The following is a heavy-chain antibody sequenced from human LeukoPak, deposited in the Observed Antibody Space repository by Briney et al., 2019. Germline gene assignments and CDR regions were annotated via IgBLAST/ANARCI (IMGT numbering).Heavy chain of an antibody. CDR2: ISGRSGTI. D-gene: IGHD6-6*01. CDR1: GFTFSSYS. Sequence: GGSLRLSCAASGFTFSSYSMNWVRQAPGNGLEWVSYISGRSGTIYYADSVKGRFTISRDNAQNSLYLQMNSLRAEDTAVYYCARDDSASSFSDYWGQGTLVTVSS. J-gene: IGHJ4*02. CDR3: ARDDSASSFSDY. V-gene: IGHV3-48*04.